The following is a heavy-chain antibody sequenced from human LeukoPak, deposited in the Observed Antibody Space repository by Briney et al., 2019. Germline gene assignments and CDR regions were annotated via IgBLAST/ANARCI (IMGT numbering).Heavy chain of an antibody. V-gene: IGHV3-66*02. Sequence: GGSLRLSCAASGFTVSSNYMSWVRQAPGKGLEWVSVIYSGGSTYYADSVKRRFTISRDNSKTTLYLQMNSLRAEDTAVYYCARGTPTVESWFDPWGQGTLVTVSS. CDR2: IYSGGST. D-gene: IGHD4-17*01. CDR3: ARGTPTVESWFDP. J-gene: IGHJ5*02. CDR1: GFTVSSNY.